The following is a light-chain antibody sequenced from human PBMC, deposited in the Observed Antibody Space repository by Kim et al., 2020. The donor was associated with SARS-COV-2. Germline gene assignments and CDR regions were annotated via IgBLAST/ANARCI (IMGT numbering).Light chain of an antibody. J-gene: IGKJ1*01. CDR1: QDISHY. Sequence: GDRVTITCRASQDISHYLAWFQQKPGEAPKLLIYAASALHSEVPSRFSGSGSGTDFTLTISSLQPEDVATFYCQSYNSAPWTFGQGTKA. CDR3: QSYNSAPWT. CDR2: AAS. V-gene: IGKV1-27*01.